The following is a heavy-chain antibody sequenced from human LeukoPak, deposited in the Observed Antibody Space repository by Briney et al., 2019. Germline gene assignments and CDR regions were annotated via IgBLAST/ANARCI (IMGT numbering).Heavy chain of an antibody. J-gene: IGHJ3*02. V-gene: IGHV1-8*02. CDR1: GYTFTGYY. CDR2: MNPNSGNT. CDR3: ARAGRYDDAFDI. D-gene: IGHD3-3*01. Sequence: GASVKVSCKASGYTFTGYYMHWVRQATGQGLEWMGWMNPNSGNTGYAQKFQGRVTMTRNTSISTAYMELSSLRSEDTAVYYCARAGRYDDAFDIWGQGTMVTVSS.